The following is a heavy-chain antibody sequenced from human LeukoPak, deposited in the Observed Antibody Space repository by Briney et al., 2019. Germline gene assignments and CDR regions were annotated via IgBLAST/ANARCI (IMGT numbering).Heavy chain of an antibody. D-gene: IGHD2-8*01. J-gene: IGHJ1*01. CDR3: ARHLMRFRYFQH. CDR1: GCSFTSYW. Sequence: GESLKISCKGSGCSFTSYWISWVRQMPGKGLEWMGRIDPSDSYTNYSPSFQGHVTISADKSISTAYLQWSSLKASDTAMYYCARHLMRFRYFQHWGQGTLVTVSS. CDR2: IDPSDSYT. V-gene: IGHV5-10-1*01.